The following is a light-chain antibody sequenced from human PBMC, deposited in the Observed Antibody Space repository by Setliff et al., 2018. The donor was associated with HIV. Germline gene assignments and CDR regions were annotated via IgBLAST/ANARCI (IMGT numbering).Light chain of an antibody. CDR1: TSNIGSDI. J-gene: IGLJ1*01. CDR3: ATWDDSLNVPV. Sequence: PPAASGTPGQKVTISCSRSTSNIGSDIVTWYQQLQKTAPELHIYTNNQRPSGVPDRFAGSKSGTSASLAISGLQSEDEADYYCATWDDSLNVPVFGGGTKVTV. CDR2: TNN. V-gene: IGLV1-44*01.